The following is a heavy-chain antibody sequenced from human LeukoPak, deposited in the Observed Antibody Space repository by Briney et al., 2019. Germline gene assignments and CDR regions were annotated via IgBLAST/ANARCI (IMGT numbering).Heavy chain of an antibody. CDR1: GGSFSRYG. CDR2: INPNSGGT. CDR3: ARDPGPVVTDYFDY. V-gene: IGHV1-2*02. D-gene: IGHD4-23*01. Sequence: ASVKVSCKASGGSFSRYGFSWVRQAPGQGLEWMGWINPNSGGTNYAQKFQGRVTMTRDTSISTAYMELSRLRSDDTAVYYCARDPGPVVTDYFDYWGQGTLVTVSS. J-gene: IGHJ4*02.